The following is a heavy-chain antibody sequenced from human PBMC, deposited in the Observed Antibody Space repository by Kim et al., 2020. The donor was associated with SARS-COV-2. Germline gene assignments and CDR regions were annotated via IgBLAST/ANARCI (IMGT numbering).Heavy chain of an antibody. V-gene: IGHV3-49*02. D-gene: IGHD3-22*01. Sequence: SVKGRFTISRDDSKSIAYLQMNSLKTEDTAVYYCTRDSTYYYDSSGAFDIWGQGTMVTVSS. CDR3: TRDSTYYYDSSGAFDI. J-gene: IGHJ3*02.